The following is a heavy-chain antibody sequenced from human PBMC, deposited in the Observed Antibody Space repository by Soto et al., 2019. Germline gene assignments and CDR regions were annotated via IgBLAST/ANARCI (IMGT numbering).Heavy chain of an antibody. D-gene: IGHD6-13*01. CDR1: GFSLTASEMG. Sequence: QVTLKESGPVLVKPTQTLTLRCTVSGFSLTASEMGVSWIRQPPGQPLEWLAHIDSSGEKTYRTFLKSRLAISKDASKSQIVLTMTNMDSADTATVYCAGCHLAVAASPCFDPWGQGTPVTVSS. CDR3: AGCHLAVAASPCFDP. J-gene: IGHJ5*02. V-gene: IGHV2-26*01. CDR2: IDSSGEK.